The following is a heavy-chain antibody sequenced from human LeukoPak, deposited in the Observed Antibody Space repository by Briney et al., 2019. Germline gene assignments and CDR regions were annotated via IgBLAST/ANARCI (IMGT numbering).Heavy chain of an antibody. Sequence: GGSLRLSCAASGFTFDDYTMHWVRQAPGKGLEWVSLISWDGGSTYYADSVKGRFTISRDNSKNSLYLQMNSLRTEDTALYYCAKDYQVRYDILTGFDYWGQGTLVTVSS. V-gene: IGHV3-43*01. CDR3: AKDYQVRYDILTGFDY. J-gene: IGHJ4*02. CDR1: GFTFDDYT. CDR2: ISWDGGST. D-gene: IGHD3-9*01.